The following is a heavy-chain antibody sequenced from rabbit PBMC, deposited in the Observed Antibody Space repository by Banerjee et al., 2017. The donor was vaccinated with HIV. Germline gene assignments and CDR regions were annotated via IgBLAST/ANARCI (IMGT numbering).Heavy chain of an antibody. J-gene: IGHJ6*01. D-gene: IGHD8-1*01. V-gene: IGHV1S45*01. Sequence: QQQLVESGGGLVQPEGSLTLTCTASGFSFSSSVWICWVRQAPGKGLEWIACVYGDSSGSTYYASWAKGRFTISKSSSTTVTLQMTSLTVADTATYFCARSATSGGSYMSLWGPGTLVTVS. CDR2: VYGDSSGST. CDR1: GFSFSSSVW. CDR3: ARSATSGGSYMSL.